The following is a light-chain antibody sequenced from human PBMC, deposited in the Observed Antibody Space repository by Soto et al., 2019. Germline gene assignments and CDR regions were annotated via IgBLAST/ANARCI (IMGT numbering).Light chain of an antibody. CDR3: QQYNSWPRT. CDR1: QSVSSY. J-gene: IGKJ1*01. V-gene: IGKV3-11*01. Sequence: EIVLTKSPATLSLSPGERATLSCRASQSVSSYLAWYQQKPGQAPRLLIYDASNRATGIPARFSGGGSGTDFTLTISSLQSEDFAFYYCQQYNSWPRTFGQGTKVDIK. CDR2: DAS.